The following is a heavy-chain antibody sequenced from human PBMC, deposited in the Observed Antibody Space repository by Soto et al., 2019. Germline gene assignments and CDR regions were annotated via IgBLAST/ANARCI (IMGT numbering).Heavy chain of an antibody. V-gene: IGHV5-10-1*01. CDR2: IDPFLSFA. CDR1: GFNFGTYW. D-gene: IGHD6-19*01. J-gene: IGHJ6*02. CDR3: ASHLYSGWVYGLYV. Sequence: GESLKLSCEAAGFNFGTYWNSGVRLLSGKCMEWLGMIDPFLSFAFYSPSFQGHVTFSADTSINNAYLQWSSLTASDSAIYYCASHLYSGWVYGLYVWGQGPTVIVSS.